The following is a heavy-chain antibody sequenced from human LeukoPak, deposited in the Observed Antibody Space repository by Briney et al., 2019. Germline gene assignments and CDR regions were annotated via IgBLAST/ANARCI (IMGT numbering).Heavy chain of an antibody. V-gene: IGHV1-24*01. CDR3: ATATSYYYYGMDV. CDR2: FDPEDGET. CDR1: GYTLTELS. J-gene: IGHJ6*02. Sequence: GASVKVSFKVSGYTLTELSMHWVRQAPGKGLEWMGGFDPEDGETIYAQKFQGRVTMTEDTSTDTAYMELSSLRSEDMAVYYCATATSYYYYGMDVWGQGTTVTVSS.